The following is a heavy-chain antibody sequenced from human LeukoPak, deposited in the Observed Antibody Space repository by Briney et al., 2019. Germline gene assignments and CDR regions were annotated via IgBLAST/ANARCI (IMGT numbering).Heavy chain of an antibody. CDR2: INPSGGST. Sequence: GGSLRLSCAASGYTFTSYYMHWVRQAPGQGLEWMGIINPSGGSTSYAQKFQGRVTMTRVTSTSTVYMELSSLRSEDTAVYYCARAGATSDAFDIWGQGTMVTVSS. CDR3: ARAGATSDAFDI. D-gene: IGHD1-26*01. CDR1: GYTFTSYY. V-gene: IGHV1-46*01. J-gene: IGHJ3*02.